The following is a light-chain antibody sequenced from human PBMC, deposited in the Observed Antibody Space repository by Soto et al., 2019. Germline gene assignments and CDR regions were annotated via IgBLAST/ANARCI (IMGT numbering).Light chain of an antibody. J-gene: IGLJ3*02. V-gene: IGLV2-23*02. CDR1: TSDVGGYDV. Sequence: QSALTQPASVSGSPGQSITISCSGTTSDVGGYDVVSWYQQHPGKAPKLMIFEVNQRPSGVSDRFSGSKSGNTASLTISGLQAGDEADYYCTAWDDRLRGWMFGGGTQLTVL. CDR2: EVN. CDR3: TAWDDRLRGWM.